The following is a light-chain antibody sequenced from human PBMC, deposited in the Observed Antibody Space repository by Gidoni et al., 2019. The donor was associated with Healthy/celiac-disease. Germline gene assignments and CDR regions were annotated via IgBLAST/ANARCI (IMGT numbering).Light chain of an antibody. CDR1: SSDVGGYNY. J-gene: IGLJ1*01. CDR2: EVS. Sequence: QSALTQPASVSGSPGQSITISCTGTSSDVGGYNYVSLYQQHPSKAPKLMIYEVSNRPSGVSNRFSGSKSGNTASLPISGLQAEDEADYYCSSYTSSSTRVFGPGTKVTVL. CDR3: SSYTSSSTRV. V-gene: IGLV2-14*01.